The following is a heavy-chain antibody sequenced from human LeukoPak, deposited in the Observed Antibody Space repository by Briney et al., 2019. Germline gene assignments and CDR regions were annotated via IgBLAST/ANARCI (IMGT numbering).Heavy chain of an antibody. J-gene: IGHJ4*02. V-gene: IGHV5-51*01. CDR2: IYPGDSDT. D-gene: IGHD3-9*01. CDR3: ARPQYYDILTGYPPYFDY. CDR1: GYSFTSYW. Sequence: GESLKISCKGSGYSFTSYWIGWVRQMPGKGLEWMGIIYPGDSDTRYSPSFQGQVTISADKSISTAYLQWSSLKASDTAMYYCARPQYYDILTGYPPYFDYWGQGTLVTVSS.